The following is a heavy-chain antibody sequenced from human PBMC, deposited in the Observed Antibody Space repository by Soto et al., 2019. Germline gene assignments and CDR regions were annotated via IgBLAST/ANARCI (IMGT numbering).Heavy chain of an antibody. Sequence: ASVKVSCTASGYTFTSYAMHWVRQAPGQGLEWMGIINPSGGSTSYAQKFQGRVTMTRDTSTSTVYMELSSLRSEDTAVYYCARRASGWYYFDYWGQGTLVTVSS. J-gene: IGHJ4*02. CDR2: INPSGGST. D-gene: IGHD6-19*01. V-gene: IGHV1-46*01. CDR1: GYTFTSYA. CDR3: ARRASGWYYFDY.